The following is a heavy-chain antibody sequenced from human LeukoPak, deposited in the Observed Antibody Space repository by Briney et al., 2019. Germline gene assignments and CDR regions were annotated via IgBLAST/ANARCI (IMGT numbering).Heavy chain of an antibody. J-gene: IGHJ3*02. Sequence: SETLSLTCTVSGGSISSYYWSWIRQPPGKGLEWIGEINHSGSTNYNPSLKSRVTISVDTSKNQFSLQLNSVTPEDTAVYYCARDTGSGWYYDAFDIWGQGTMVTVSS. CDR3: ARDTGSGWYYDAFDI. CDR1: GGSISSYY. D-gene: IGHD6-19*01. CDR2: INHSGST. V-gene: IGHV4-34*01.